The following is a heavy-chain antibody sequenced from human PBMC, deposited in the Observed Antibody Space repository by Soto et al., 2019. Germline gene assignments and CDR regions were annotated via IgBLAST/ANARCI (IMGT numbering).Heavy chain of an antibody. V-gene: IGHV3-13*01. D-gene: IGHD3-16*01. CDR2: IGTAGDT. J-gene: IGHJ6*03. CDR3: ARGPPWSDYIWGSHSPTRWCHYMDV. Sequence: GGSLRLSCAASGFTFSSYDMHWVRQATGKGLEWVSAIGTAGDTYYPGSVKGRFTISRENAKNSLYLQMNSLRAGDTAVYYCARGPPWSDYIWGSHSPTRWCHYMDVWGKGTTVTVSS. CDR1: GFTFSSYD.